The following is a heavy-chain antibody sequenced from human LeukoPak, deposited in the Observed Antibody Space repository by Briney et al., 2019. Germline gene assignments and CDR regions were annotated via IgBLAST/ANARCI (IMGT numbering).Heavy chain of an antibody. CDR3: AKDSAAAGLYYFDY. Sequence: SLRLSCAASGFTFDDYAMHWVRQAPGKGLEWVSGISWNSGSIGYADSVKGRFTISRDNAKNSLYLQMNSLRAEDTALYYCAKDSAAAGLYYFDYWGQGTLVTVSS. V-gene: IGHV3-9*01. CDR2: ISWNSGSI. CDR1: GFTFDDYA. J-gene: IGHJ4*02. D-gene: IGHD6-13*01.